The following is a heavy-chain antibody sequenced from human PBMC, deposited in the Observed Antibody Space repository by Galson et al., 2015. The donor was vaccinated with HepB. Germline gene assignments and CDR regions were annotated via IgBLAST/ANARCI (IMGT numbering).Heavy chain of an antibody. Sequence: SVKVSCKASGGTFTSYGISWVRQAPGQGLEWMGWISAYNGNTNYAQKLQGRVTMTTDTSTSTAYMELRSLRSDDTAVYYCARDPKKGMAAAAGGDYWGQGTMVTVSS. D-gene: IGHD6-13*01. CDR3: ARDPKKGMAAAAGGDY. J-gene: IGHJ3*01. CDR1: GGTFTSYG. V-gene: IGHV1-18*04. CDR2: ISAYNGNT.